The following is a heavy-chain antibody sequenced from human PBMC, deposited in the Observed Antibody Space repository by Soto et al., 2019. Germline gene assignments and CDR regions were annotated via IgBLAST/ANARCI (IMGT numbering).Heavy chain of an antibody. CDR1: GDSVSSNSAT. CDR3: ARGPGTLRP. Sequence: SQTLSLTCAISGDSVSSNSATWNWIRLSPSRGLEWLGRTYYRSKWYSAYAVSVKSRISINPDTAKNQFSLQLNSVTPDDTAVYYCARGPGTLRPWGQGTPVTVSS. J-gene: IGHJ5*02. D-gene: IGHD1-1*01. V-gene: IGHV6-1*01. CDR2: TYYRSKWYS.